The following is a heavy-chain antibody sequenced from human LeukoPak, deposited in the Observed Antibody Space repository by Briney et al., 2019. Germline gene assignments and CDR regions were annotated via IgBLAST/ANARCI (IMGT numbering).Heavy chain of an antibody. CDR3: ARDQDGVGATIDY. CDR1: GFTFSNYW. J-gene: IGHJ4*02. D-gene: IGHD1-26*01. Sequence: GGSLRLSCAASGFTFSNYWVLWVRQVPGKGLLWVSRINSDGSGTTYVDSVKGRFTISRDNAKNTLYLQMNSLRAEDTAVYYCARDQDGVGATIDYWGQGTLVTVSS. CDR2: INSDGSGT. V-gene: IGHV3-74*01.